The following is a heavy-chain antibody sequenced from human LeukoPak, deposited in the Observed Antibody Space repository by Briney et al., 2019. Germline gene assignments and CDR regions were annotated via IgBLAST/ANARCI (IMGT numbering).Heavy chain of an antibody. CDR1: GFTFSSYS. CDR2: ISSSSSYI. V-gene: IGHV3-21*01. CDR3: ARRRVVPAAYFDY. J-gene: IGHJ4*02. D-gene: IGHD2-2*01. Sequence: GGSLRLSCAASGFTFSSYSMTWVRQAPGKGLEWVSSISSSSSYIYYADSVKGRFTISRDNAKNSLYLQMNSLRAEDTAVYYCARRRVVPAAYFDYWGQGTLVTVSS.